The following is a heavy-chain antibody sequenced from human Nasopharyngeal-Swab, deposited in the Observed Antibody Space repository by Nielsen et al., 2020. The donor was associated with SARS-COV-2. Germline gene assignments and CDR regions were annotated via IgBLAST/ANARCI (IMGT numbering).Heavy chain of an antibody. V-gene: IGHV3-30*18. J-gene: IGHJ4*02. Sequence: GGSLRLSCAASGFTFSSYGMHWVRQAPGKGLEWVAVISYDGSNKYYADSVKGRFTISRDNSKNTLYLQMNSLRAEDTAVYYCAKEVGFLGDYVWGSYRTHYFDYWGQGTLVTVSS. CDR2: ISYDGSNK. CDR3: AKEVGFLGDYVWGSYRTHYFDY. CDR1: GFTFSSYG. D-gene: IGHD3-16*02.